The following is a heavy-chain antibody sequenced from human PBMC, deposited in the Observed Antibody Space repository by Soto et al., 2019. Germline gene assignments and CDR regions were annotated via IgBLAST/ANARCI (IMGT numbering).Heavy chain of an antibody. CDR3: AGVAYSSEYFQH. CDR2: IYYTGST. J-gene: IGHJ1*01. D-gene: IGHD2-8*02. V-gene: IGHV4-59*01. Sequence: SQTLSLTCTVSGGSISSYYWSWIRQPPGKGLEWVGYIYYTGSTSYSPSLKNRVSISVDTSKNQFSLKLSSVTAADTAVYYCAGVAYSSEYFQHWGQGTLVTVS. CDR1: GGSISSYY.